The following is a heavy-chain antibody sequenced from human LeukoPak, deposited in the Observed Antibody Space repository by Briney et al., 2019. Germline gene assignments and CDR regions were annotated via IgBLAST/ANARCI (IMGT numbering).Heavy chain of an antibody. Sequence: GGPLRLSCAASGFTFSSYSMNWVRQAPGKGLEWVSSISSSSSYIYYADSVKGRFTISRDNAKNSLYLQMNSLRAEDTAVYYCARDWGGEGRPTDYWGQGTLVTVSS. V-gene: IGHV3-21*01. CDR1: GFTFSSYS. J-gene: IGHJ4*02. CDR2: ISSSSSYI. D-gene: IGHD3-16*01. CDR3: ARDWGGEGRPTDY.